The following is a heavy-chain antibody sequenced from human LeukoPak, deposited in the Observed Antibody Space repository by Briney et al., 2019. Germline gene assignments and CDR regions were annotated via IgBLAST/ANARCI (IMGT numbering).Heavy chain of an antibody. CDR3: ARGLVAVTGTGYWYFDF. J-gene: IGHJ2*01. V-gene: IGHV3-7*01. Sequence: GGSLRLSCADSGFSFSYYWMSWVRQAPGEGLEWVAGIREDGGEKYYVDSVKGRFTVSRDNSKKSMYLEMNSLRAEDTAVYYCARGLVAVTGTGYWYFDFWGRGTLVTVSS. D-gene: IGHD6-19*01. CDR1: GFSFSYYW. CDR2: IREDGGEK.